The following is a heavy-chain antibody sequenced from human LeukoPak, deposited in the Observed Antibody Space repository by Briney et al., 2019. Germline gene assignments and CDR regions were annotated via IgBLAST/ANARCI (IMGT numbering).Heavy chain of an antibody. CDR2: ISGSSTDI. V-gene: IGHV3-21*01. Sequence: GGSLRLSCAPSGFTFSNYAMNWVRQAPGKGLEWVSSISGSSTDIYYADSVKGRFTISRDNAKNSLYLQMNSLRAEDTAVYYCATDLRFWGQGTLVTVSS. CDR3: ATDLRF. D-gene: IGHD3-3*01. J-gene: IGHJ4*02. CDR1: GFTFSNYA.